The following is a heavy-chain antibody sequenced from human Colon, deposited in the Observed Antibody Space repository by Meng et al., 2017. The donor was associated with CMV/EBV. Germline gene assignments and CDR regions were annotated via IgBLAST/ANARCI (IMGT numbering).Heavy chain of an antibody. J-gene: IGHJ3*02. CDR3: ATLTDGPDALDI. Sequence: GESLKTSCAAPGFIFSSYSMNWVRQAPGKGLEWVSYISSSSSSTFYANSVKARFTISRDNAKNSLYLQMNSLRAEDTAVYYCATLTDGPDALDIWGQGTMVTVSS. V-gene: IGHV3-48*04. D-gene: IGHD5-24*01. CDR2: ISSSSSST. CDR1: GFIFSSYS.